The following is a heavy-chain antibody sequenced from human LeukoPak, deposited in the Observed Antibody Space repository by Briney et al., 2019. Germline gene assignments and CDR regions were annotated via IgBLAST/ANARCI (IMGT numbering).Heavy chain of an antibody. CDR3: AKDLGSSSSFFDY. V-gene: IGHV3-30*18. CDR2: ISYDGTDK. J-gene: IGHJ4*02. D-gene: IGHD6-6*01. CDR1: GFTFSVYG. Sequence: GGSLRLSCVASGFTFSVYGMYWVRQPPGKGLEWVALISYDGTDKYHVDSVKGRFTISRDNSNNTLYLQMNSLRPDDTAVYYCAKDLGSSSSFFDYWGQGTLVTVSS.